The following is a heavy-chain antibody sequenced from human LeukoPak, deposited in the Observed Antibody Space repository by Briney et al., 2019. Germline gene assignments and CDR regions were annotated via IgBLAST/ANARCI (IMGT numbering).Heavy chain of an antibody. Sequence: PGGSLRLSCAASGXTFSTYWMSWVRQAPGKGLEWVANTKEDESQKYYVDSVKGRFTISRDNAKNSLYLQMNSLRDEDTAVYYCARDVTGALDYWGQGTLVTVSS. J-gene: IGHJ4*02. CDR2: TKEDESQK. CDR1: GXTFSTYW. CDR3: ARDVTGALDY. D-gene: IGHD7-27*01. V-gene: IGHV3-7*05.